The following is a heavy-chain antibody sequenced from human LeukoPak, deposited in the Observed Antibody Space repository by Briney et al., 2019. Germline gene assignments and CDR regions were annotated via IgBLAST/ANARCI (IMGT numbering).Heavy chain of an antibody. CDR2: IIPIFGTA. D-gene: IGHD5-18*01. J-gene: IGHJ4*02. V-gene: IGHV1-69*01. Sequence: SVKVSFKASGGTFSSYAISWVRQAPGQGLEWMGGIIPIFGTANYAQKFQGRVTITADESTSTAYMELSSLRSEDTAVYYCVRALKRGYSFPPTGYWGQGTLVTVSS. CDR3: VRALKRGYSFPPTGY. CDR1: GGTFSSYA.